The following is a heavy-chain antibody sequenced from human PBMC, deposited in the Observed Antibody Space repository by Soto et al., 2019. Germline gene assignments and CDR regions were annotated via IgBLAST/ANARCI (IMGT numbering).Heavy chain of an antibody. CDR3: ESSPLTPFDY. CDR2: INSDGSST. CDR1: GFTFSSYW. J-gene: IGHJ4*02. Sequence: VGSLRLSCAASGFTFSSYWMHWVRQAPGKGLVWVSRINSDGSSTSYADSVRGRFTISRDNAKNTLYLQMNSLRAEDTAVYYCESSPLTPFDYWGQGTLVTVS. D-gene: IGHD7-27*01. V-gene: IGHV3-74*01.